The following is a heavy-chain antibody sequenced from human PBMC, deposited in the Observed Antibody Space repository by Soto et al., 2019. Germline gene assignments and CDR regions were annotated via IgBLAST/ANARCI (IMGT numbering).Heavy chain of an antibody. J-gene: IGHJ4*02. Sequence: EVKLVESGGGLVQPGGSLRISCKVSGFMFSDYAMTWVRQAPGKGLEWVSSIGKSGSDRDYADSVKGRFTISSDNSENTVYLQMDSLKVEDTALYFCMKVRDYWGQGTQVTVS. V-gene: IGHV3-23*04. CDR1: GFMFSDYA. CDR3: MKVRDY. CDR2: IGKSGSDR.